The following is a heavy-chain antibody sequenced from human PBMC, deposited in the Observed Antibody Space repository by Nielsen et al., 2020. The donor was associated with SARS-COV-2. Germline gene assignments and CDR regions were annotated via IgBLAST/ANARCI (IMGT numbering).Heavy chain of an antibody. CDR2: ISGSGGST. Sequence: GGSLRLSCAASGFTFSSYWMSWVRQAPGKGLEWVSAISGSGGSTYYADSVKGRFTISRDNSKNTLYLQMNSLRAEDTAVYYCAKDRVSLGFQHWGQGTLVTVSS. CDR3: AKDRVSLGFQH. D-gene: IGHD6-13*01. J-gene: IGHJ1*01. V-gene: IGHV3-23*01. CDR1: GFTFSSYW.